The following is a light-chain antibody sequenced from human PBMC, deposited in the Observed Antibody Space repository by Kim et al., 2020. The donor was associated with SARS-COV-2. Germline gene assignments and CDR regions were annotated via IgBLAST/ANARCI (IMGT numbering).Light chain of an antibody. V-gene: IGLV2-8*01. CDR1: SSDIGEYEF. J-gene: IGLJ1*01. CDR2: EVT. CDR3: CAYAGFSTLV. Sequence: GQSGSIPRTGKSSDIGEYEFVYWYQQHPDQVPKPIIYEVTKRPSGVPDRFSGAKSGNTASLTVSGLQAEDEAQYYCCAYAGFSTLVFGTGTKVTVL.